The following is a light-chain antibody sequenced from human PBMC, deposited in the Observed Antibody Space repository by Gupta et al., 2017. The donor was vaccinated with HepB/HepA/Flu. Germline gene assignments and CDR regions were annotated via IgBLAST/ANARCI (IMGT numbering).Light chain of an antibody. Sequence: EIVLTTSPGTLSLSPGERASLSCRASQSVRSSYLAWYQQKPGQSPSLLIYCASSRVSGVPDRGIGSWSGRTFTRTISRREPEDVAVYYYHHHWSSPPLTFGQGTQVENK. CDR3: HHHWSSPPLT. J-gene: IGKJ5*01. CDR1: QSVRSSY. CDR2: CAS. V-gene: IGKV3-20*01.